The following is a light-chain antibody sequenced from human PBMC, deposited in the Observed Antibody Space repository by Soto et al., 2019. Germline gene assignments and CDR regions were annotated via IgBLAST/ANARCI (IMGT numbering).Light chain of an antibody. CDR2: DAS. CDR1: QSVRTW. Sequence: DIQMAQSPSTLSAFVGDRVTITCRASQSVRTWLAWYQQKPGKAPKLLIYDASVLGRGVPSRLSGSGSEAEFTLTIGSLQPDDLATYYCQQYNFYSRTFGQGTKVDIK. V-gene: IGKV1-5*01. CDR3: QQYNFYSRT. J-gene: IGKJ1*01.